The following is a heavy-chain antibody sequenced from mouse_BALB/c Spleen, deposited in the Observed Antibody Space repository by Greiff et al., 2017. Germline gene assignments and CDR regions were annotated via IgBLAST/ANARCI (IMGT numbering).Heavy chain of an antibody. CDR2: IRNKANGYTT. Sequence: EVKVVESGGGLVQPGGSLRLSCATSGFTFTDYYMSWVRQPPGKALEWLGFIRNKANGYTTEYSASVKGRFTISRDNSQSILYLQMNTLRAEDSATYYCARAVSSYFDYWGQGTTLTVSS. D-gene: IGHD1-1*01. CDR3: ARAVSSYFDY. V-gene: IGHV7-3*02. CDR1: GFTFTDYY. J-gene: IGHJ2*01.